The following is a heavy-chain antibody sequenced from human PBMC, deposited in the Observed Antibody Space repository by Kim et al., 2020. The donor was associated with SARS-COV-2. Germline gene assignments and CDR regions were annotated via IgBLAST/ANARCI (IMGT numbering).Heavy chain of an antibody. CDR1: GFTFSNAW. J-gene: IGHJ3*02. V-gene: IGHV3-15*01. D-gene: IGHD3-3*01. CDR3: TAAEWAYAFDI. CDR2: IKSKTDGGTT. Sequence: GGSLRLSCAASGFTFSNAWMSWVRQAPGKGLEWVGRIKSKTDGGTTDYAAPVKGRFTISRDDSKNTLYLQMNSLKTEDTAVYYCTAAEWAYAFDIWGQGTMVTVSS.